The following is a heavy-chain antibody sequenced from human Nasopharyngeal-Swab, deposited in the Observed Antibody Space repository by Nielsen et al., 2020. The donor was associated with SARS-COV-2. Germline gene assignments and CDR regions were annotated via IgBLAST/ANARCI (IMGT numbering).Heavy chain of an antibody. Sequence: GESLKISCAASGFTFSSDWMSWVRQAPGKGLEWVANINEDGSEKYCVDSVKGRFTISRDNSKNTLYLQMNSLRAEDTAVYYCAKKDRITGGYGMDVWGQGTTVTVSS. CDR1: GFTFSSDW. J-gene: IGHJ6*02. CDR2: INEDGSEK. CDR3: AKKDRITGGYGMDV. D-gene: IGHD7-27*01. V-gene: IGHV3-7*05.